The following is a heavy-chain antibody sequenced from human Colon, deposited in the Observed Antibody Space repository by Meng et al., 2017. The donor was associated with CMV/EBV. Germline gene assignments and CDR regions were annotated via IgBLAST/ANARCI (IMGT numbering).Heavy chain of an antibody. J-gene: IGHJ3*02. CDR2: INPNSGGT. CDR3: AHKDLSYLGGSAWGGQAAGTGGAFDI. CDR1: GYTFTGYY. D-gene: IGHD6-13*01. V-gene: IGHV1-2*02. Sequence: ASVKVSCKASGYTFTGYYMHWVRQAPGQGLEWMGWINPNSGGTNYAQKFQGRVTMTRDTSKNQVVLTMTNMDPVDTATYYCAHKDLSYLGGSAWGGQAAGTGGAFDIWGQGTMVTVSS.